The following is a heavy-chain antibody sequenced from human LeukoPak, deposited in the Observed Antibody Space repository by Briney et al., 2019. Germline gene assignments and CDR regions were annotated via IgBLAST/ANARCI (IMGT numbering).Heavy chain of an antibody. Sequence: PSETLSLTCAVYGGSFSGYYWSWIRQPPGKGLEWIGEINHSGSTNYNPSLKSRVTISVDTSKNQFSLKLSSVTAADTAVYYCARVTAIAVAGTYYYYYGMDVWGQGTTVTVSS. J-gene: IGHJ6*02. CDR2: INHSGST. CDR3: ARVTAIAVAGTYYYYYGMDV. CDR1: GGSFSGYY. V-gene: IGHV4-34*01. D-gene: IGHD6-19*01.